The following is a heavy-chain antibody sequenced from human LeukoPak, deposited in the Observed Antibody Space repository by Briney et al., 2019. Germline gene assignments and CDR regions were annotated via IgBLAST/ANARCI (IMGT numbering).Heavy chain of an antibody. CDR3: ASGGYSGYENRD. Sequence: PGGSLRLSCVASGFTFSSYAMHWVRQAPGKGLEWVAVISYDGSNKYYADSVKGRFTISRDNSKNTLYLQMNSLRAEDTAVYYCASGGYSGYENRDWGQGTLVTVSS. CDR1: GFTFSSYA. J-gene: IGHJ4*02. D-gene: IGHD5-12*01. CDR2: ISYDGSNK. V-gene: IGHV3-30*04.